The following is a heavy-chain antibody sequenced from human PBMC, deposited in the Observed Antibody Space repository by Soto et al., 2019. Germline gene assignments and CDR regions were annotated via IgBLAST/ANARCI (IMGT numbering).Heavy chain of an antibody. CDR3: AKVILGITGPTWAGKGGLDY. CDR2: ISYDGSNK. D-gene: IGHD3-10*01. CDR1: EFTFSSYG. V-gene: IGHV3-30*18. Sequence: GGSLRLSCVASEFTFSSYGMHWVRQAPGKGLEWVAVISYDGSNKYYADSVKGRFTISRDNSKNTLYLQMSSLRAEDTAVYYCAKVILGITGPTWAGKGGLDYWGQGTLVTVSS. J-gene: IGHJ4*02.